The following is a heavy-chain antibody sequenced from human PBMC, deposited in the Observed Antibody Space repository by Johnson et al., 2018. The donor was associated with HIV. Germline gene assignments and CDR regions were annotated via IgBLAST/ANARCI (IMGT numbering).Heavy chain of an antibody. Sequence: QLVESGGGVVQPGRSLRLSCAASGFTFSTYGMHWVRQAPGKGLEWVAVISYDGSDKYYADSVKGRFTISRDNSKNTLYLQMNSLRAEDTAVYYCAKTSGYSSSWYLDAFDIWGQGTMVAVSS. CDR2: ISYDGSDK. CDR1: GFTFSTYG. J-gene: IGHJ3*02. CDR3: AKTSGYSSSWYLDAFDI. V-gene: IGHV3-30*18. D-gene: IGHD6-13*01.